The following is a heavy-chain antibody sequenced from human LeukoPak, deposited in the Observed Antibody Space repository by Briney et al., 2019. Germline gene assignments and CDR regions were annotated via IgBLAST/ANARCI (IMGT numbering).Heavy chain of an antibody. CDR3: ARGGPKDGYNQGWFDP. Sequence: PSETLSLTCTVSGGSMSSSSYYWGWIRQPPGKGLEWIGSIYYSGSSYYNPSLKSRVTISVDTSKNQFSLKLSSVTAADTAVYYCARGGPKDGYNQGWFDPWGQGTLVTVSS. CDR2: IYYSGSS. V-gene: IGHV4-39*07. D-gene: IGHD5-24*01. CDR1: GGSMSSSSYY. J-gene: IGHJ5*02.